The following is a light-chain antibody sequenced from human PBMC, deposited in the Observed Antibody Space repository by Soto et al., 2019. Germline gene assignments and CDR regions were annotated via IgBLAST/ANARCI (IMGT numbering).Light chain of an antibody. CDR2: DAS. J-gene: IGKJ5*01. Sequence: EIVLTQSPGTLSLSQGERATLSCRASQSVSSSYLAWYQQKPGQAPRLLMFDASKRATGIPARFSGSVSATDFNLTISRLETEDFAVYYCQHRSIWPVSFGQGTRLEIK. CDR3: QHRSIWPVS. CDR1: QSVSSSY. V-gene: IGKV3D-20*02.